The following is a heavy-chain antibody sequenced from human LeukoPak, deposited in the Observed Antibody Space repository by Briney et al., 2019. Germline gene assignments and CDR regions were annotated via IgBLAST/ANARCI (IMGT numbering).Heavy chain of an antibody. V-gene: IGHV3-43D*03. J-gene: IGHJ4*02. Sequence: PGGSLRLSCAASGFTFDDYAMHWVRQAPGKCLGWVSLISWDGGSTYYADSVKGRFTISRDNSKNSLYLQMNSLRAEDTALYYCAKGSSSNHYFDYWGQGTLVTVSS. D-gene: IGHD2-15*01. CDR1: GFTFDDYA. CDR3: AKGSSSNHYFDY. CDR2: ISWDGGST.